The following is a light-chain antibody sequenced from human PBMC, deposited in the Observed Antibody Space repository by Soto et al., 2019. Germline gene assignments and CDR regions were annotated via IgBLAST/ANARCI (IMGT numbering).Light chain of an antibody. CDR3: QQSYSTPIT. CDR2: VAS. J-gene: IGKJ5*01. CDR1: QTISSY. Sequence: IQIPQSPSSLSASVGDRVAITCRAGQTISSYLNWYQQKPGKAPKLLIYVASSLQGGVPSRFSGSGSGTDFTLTIGSLQPDAFSTDYCQQSYSTPITFGQGTRLEIK. V-gene: IGKV1-39*01.